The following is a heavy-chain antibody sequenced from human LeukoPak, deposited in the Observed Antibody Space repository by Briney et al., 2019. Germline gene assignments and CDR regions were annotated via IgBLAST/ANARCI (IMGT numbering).Heavy chain of an antibody. J-gene: IGHJ5*02. V-gene: IGHV3-30*02. CDR1: GFTFSSYG. D-gene: IGHD2-2*02. CDR3: ARDMEYCSSTSCYKHWFDP. CDR2: IRYDGSNK. Sequence: PGGSLRLSCAASGFTFSSYGMHWVRQAPGKGLEWVAFIRYDGSNKYYADSVKGRFTISRDNSKNTLYLQMNSLRAEDTAVYYCARDMEYCSSTSCYKHWFDPWGQGTLVTVSS.